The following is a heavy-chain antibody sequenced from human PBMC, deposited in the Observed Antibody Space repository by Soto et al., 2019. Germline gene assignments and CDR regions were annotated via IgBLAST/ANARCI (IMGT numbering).Heavy chain of an antibody. CDR3: ARDNGYSYGYNLDH. V-gene: IGHV4-30-4*01. J-gene: IGHJ4*02. Sequence: SETLSLTCTVSGGSISSGDYYWSWIRQPPGKGLEWIGYIYYSGSTYYNPSLKSRVTISVDTSKNQFSLKLSSVTAADTAVYYCARDNGYSYGYNLDHWGQGTLVTVSS. CDR2: IYYSGST. D-gene: IGHD5-18*01. CDR1: GGSISSGDYY.